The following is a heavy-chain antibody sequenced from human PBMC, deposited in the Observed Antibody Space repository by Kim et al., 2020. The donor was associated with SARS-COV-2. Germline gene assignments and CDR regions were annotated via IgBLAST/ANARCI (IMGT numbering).Heavy chain of an antibody. J-gene: IGHJ6*02. CDR1: GFTFSSYA. Sequence: GGSLRLSCAASGFTFSSYAMNWVRQAPGKGLEWVSAISGSGGSTYYADSVKGRFTISRDNSKNTLYLQMNSLRAEDTAVYYCAKDLVSPLYDSGSYFSYYGMDVWGQGTTVTVSS. V-gene: IGHV3-23*01. CDR3: AKDLVSPLYDSGSYFSYYGMDV. CDR2: ISGSGGST. D-gene: IGHD3-10*01.